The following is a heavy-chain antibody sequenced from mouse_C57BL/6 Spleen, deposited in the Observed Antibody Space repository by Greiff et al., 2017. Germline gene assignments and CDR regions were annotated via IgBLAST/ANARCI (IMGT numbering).Heavy chain of an antibody. V-gene: IGHV1-82*01. CDR1: GYAFSSSW. Sequence: QVQLQQSGPELVKPGASVKISCKASGYAFSSSWMNWVKQRPGKGLEWIGRIYPGDGDTNYNGKFKGKATLTADKSSSTAYMQLSSLTSEDSAVYFCARWGDYGSGKYYFDYWGQGTTLTVSS. CDR3: ARWGDYGSGKYYFDY. CDR2: IYPGDGDT. D-gene: IGHD1-1*01. J-gene: IGHJ2*01.